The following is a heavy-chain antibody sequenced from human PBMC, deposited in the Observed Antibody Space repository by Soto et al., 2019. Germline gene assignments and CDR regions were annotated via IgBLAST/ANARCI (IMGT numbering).Heavy chain of an antibody. V-gene: IGHV3-33*06. J-gene: IGHJ4*02. CDR2: IWYDGSDK. D-gene: IGHD1-26*01. Sequence: QVQLVESGGGVVQPGRSLRLSCAASGFTFSSYGMHWVRQAPGKGLEWVAVIWYDGSDKFYADSVKGRFTISRDNSKNTLYPQMPTLTAEDTAVYYWAKGGATTLPLDSWGQGTLVTVSS. CDR3: AKGGATTLPLDS. CDR1: GFTFSSYG.